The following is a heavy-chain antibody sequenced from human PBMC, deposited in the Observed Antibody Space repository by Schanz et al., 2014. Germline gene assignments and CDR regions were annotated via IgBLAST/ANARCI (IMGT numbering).Heavy chain of an antibody. CDR3: TTYCDGGCAIDN. CDR2: IKSKTNGGTT. J-gene: IGHJ4*02. D-gene: IGHD6-19*01. V-gene: IGHV3-15*01. CDR1: GFTFSTYY. Sequence: EVQLVESGGGLVKPGGSLRLSCAASGFTFSTYYMNWVRQAPGKGLEWVGRIKSKTNGGTTDYAAPVKGRFTISRDDSKNTLFLQMNSLKTEDTAVYYCTTYCDGGCAIDNWGQGALVTVSS.